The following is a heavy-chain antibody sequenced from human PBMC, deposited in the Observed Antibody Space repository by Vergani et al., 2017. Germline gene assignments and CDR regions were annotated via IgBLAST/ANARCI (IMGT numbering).Heavy chain of an antibody. CDR3: ARDRAGSGFDY. V-gene: IGHV3-21*01. CDR1: GFTFSTYS. J-gene: IGHJ4*02. Sequence: EVQLVESGGGLVKPGGSLRLSCAASGFTFSTYSMNWVRQAPGKGLEWVSFISSSTIYIYYADSVKGRFTISRDNAKNSLYLQMDSLRAEDTAVYYCARDRAGSGFDYWGQGTLVTVSS. CDR2: ISSSTIYI. D-gene: IGHD2-15*01.